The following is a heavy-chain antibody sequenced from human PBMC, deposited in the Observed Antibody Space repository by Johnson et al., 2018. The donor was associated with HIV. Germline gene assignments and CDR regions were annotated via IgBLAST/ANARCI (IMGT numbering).Heavy chain of an antibody. V-gene: IGHV3-30*03. D-gene: IGHD3-9*01. Sequence: VQLVESGGGLVQPGGSLRLACAASGLIFTRSWMHWVRQAPGKGLEWVAVISYDGSNKYYADSVKGRFTISRDNSKNKLYMKMNSLRAEDTAVYYCTSPLDHFDWVSSVWVSGHGFDIWGHGTMVTVS. CDR3: TSPLDHFDWVSSVWVSGHGFDI. CDR1: GLIFTRSW. CDR2: ISYDGSNK. J-gene: IGHJ3*02.